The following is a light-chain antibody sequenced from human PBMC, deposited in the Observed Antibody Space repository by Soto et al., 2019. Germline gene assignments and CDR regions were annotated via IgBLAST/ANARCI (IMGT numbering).Light chain of an antibody. CDR1: QSVSSN. CDR3: QHYNNWRWT. V-gene: IGKV3-15*01. CDR2: GAS. Sequence: EIVMTQSPATLSVSPGERATLSCRASQSVSSNLAWYQQKPGQAPRLLIYGASTRATGIPARFSGSGSGTEFPLTITSLQSEVFAFYSCQHYNNWRWTFAKGTRVKIK. J-gene: IGKJ1*01.